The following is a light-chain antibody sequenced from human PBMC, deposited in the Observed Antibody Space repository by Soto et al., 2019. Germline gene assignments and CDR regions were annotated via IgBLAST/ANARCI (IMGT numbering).Light chain of an antibody. CDR3: QQRSNWPPMYT. Sequence: EIVLTQSPATLSLSPGERATLSCRASQSVSSYLAWYQQKPGQAPRLLIYDASNRATGIPARFSGSGSGTDFTLTISSLEPEYFAVYYCQQRSNWPPMYTFCQGTKLEIK. CDR2: DAS. V-gene: IGKV3-11*01. CDR1: QSVSSY. J-gene: IGKJ2*01.